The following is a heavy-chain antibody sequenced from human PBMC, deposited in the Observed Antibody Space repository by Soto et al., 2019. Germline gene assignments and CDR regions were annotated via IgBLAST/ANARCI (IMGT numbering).Heavy chain of an antibody. D-gene: IGHD5-18*01. CDR3: SRVRDSYGLSGVYYFDY. V-gene: IGHV1-18*01. Sequence: ASVKVSFKASGYTFTSYGISWVRQAPGQGLEWMGWISAYNGNTNYAQKLQGRVTMTTDTSTSTAYMELRSLRSDDTAVYYCSRVRDSYGLSGVYYFDYWGQGTLVTVSS. CDR1: GYTFTSYG. CDR2: ISAYNGNT. J-gene: IGHJ4*02.